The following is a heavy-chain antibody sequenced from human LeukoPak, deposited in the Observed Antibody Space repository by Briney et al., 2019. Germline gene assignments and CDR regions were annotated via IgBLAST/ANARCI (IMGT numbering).Heavy chain of an antibody. D-gene: IGHD4-17*01. CDR2: ISYDGSNK. J-gene: IGHJ4*02. Sequence: GRSLRLSCAASGFTFSTYGMHWVRQAPGKGLEWVAFISYDGSNKYYADSVKGRFTISRDNSKNTLYLQMNSLRAEDTAVYYCAVEPLGGDYVSDFDYWRQGTLVTVSS. CDR3: AVEPLGGDYVSDFDY. CDR1: GFTFSTYG. V-gene: IGHV3-30*03.